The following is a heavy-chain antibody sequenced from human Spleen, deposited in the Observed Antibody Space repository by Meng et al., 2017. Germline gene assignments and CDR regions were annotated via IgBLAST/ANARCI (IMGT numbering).Heavy chain of an antibody. CDR3: AKGQQSTYYYYAMDV. D-gene: IGHD4-11*01. V-gene: IGHV3-9*03. J-gene: IGHJ6*02. CDR1: GFTFDDYA. Sequence: SLKISCAASGFTFDDYAMHWVRQAPGKGLEWGSGISWNSGSIDYADSVKGRFTISRDNAKNSLYLQMNSLSPEDIALYYCAKGQQSTYYYYAMDVWGQGTTVTVSS. CDR2: ISWNSGSI.